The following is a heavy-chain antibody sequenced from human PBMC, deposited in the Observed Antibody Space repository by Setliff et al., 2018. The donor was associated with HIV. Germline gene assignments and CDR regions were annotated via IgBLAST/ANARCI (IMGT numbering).Heavy chain of an antibody. CDR2: IYSGGTST. CDR1: AFTFRSYA. CDR3: AKGYYGSGTMAYFDL. D-gene: IGHD3-10*01. J-gene: IGHJ2*01. Sequence: HPVGSLRLSCAASAFTFRSYAMTWVRQAPGRGLEWVSAIYSGGTSTSYADSVKGRFTISRDNSTNTLYLQMNSLRAEDTAVYYCAKGYYGSGTMAYFDLWGRGTLVTVSS. V-gene: IGHV3-23*03.